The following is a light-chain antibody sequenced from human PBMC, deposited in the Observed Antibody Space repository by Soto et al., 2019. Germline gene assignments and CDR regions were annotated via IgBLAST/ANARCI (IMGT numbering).Light chain of an antibody. V-gene: IGKV3-20*01. CDR2: GAS. Sequence: EIVLTQSPGTLSLSPGERATLSCRASQSVSSSYLAWYQQKPGQAPRLLLYGASSRATGIPDRFSGSGSGTDFTLTISSLEPEDFALYYCQQYGSSPLTFGGGTKVEIK. CDR3: QQYGSSPLT. J-gene: IGKJ4*01. CDR1: QSVSSSY.